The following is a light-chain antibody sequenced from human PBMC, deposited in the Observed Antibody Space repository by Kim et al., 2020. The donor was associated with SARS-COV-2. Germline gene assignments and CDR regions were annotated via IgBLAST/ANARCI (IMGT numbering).Light chain of an antibody. CDR3: QQLNSYPLT. V-gene: IGKV1-9*01. J-gene: IGKJ4*01. CDR1: QGISSY. CDR2: AAS. Sequence: ASVGDRVTITCRASQGISSYLAWYQQKPGKAPKLLIYAASTLQSGVPSRFSGSGSGTDFTLTISSPQPEDLATYYCQQLNSYPLTFGGGTKVDIK.